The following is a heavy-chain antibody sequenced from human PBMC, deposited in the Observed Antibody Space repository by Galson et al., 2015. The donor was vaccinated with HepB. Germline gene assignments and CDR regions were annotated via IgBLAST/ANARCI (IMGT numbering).Heavy chain of an antibody. J-gene: IGHJ6*02. D-gene: IGHD2-2*01. CDR3: ARAVWYCGSSTSCYVGRGYYGMDV. Sequence: CAISGDSVSSNSAAWNWIRQSPSRGLEWLGRTYYRSKWYNDYAVSVKSRITINPDTSKNQFSLQLNSVTPEDTAVYYCARAVWYCGSSTSCYVGRGYYGMDVWGQGTTVTVSS. CDR2: TYYRSKWYN. CDR1: GDSVSSNSAA. V-gene: IGHV6-1*01.